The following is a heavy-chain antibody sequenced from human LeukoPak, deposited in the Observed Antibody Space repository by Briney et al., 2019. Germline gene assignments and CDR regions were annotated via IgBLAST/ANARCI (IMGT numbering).Heavy chain of an antibody. CDR3: AKENHGIVGATTLIDY. D-gene: IGHD1-26*01. J-gene: IGHJ4*02. CDR2: ISASGGNT. V-gene: IGHV3-23*01. Sequence: GGSLRLSCAASGFTFSSYAMSWVRQAPGKGLEWVSVISASGGNTYYADSVKGRFTISRDNSKNTLYLQMNSLRAEDTAVYYCAKENHGIVGATTLIDYWGQGTLVTDSS. CDR1: GFTFSSYA.